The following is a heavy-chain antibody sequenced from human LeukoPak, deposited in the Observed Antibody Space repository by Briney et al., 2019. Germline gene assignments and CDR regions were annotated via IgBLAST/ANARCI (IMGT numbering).Heavy chain of an antibody. CDR2: ISGSGGST. CDR1: GFTFSSYA. D-gene: IGHD1-26*01. V-gene: IGHV3-23*01. Sequence: GGSLRLSCAASGFTFSSYAMSWVRQAPGKGLEWVSAISGSGGSTYYADSVKGRFTISRDNSKNTLYLQMNSLRAEVTAVYYCAKDPGPVGAAGYFDYWGQGTLVTVSS. CDR3: AKDPGPVGAAGYFDY. J-gene: IGHJ4*02.